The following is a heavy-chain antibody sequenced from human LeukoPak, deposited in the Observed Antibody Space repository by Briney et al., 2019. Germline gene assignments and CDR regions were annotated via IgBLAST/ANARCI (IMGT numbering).Heavy chain of an antibody. J-gene: IGHJ6*03. V-gene: IGHV4-61*02. CDR1: DGSISSGSYY. CDR2: IYTSGST. CDR3: ARGTQDYYYYYMDV. D-gene: IGHD1-7*01. Sequence: SETLSLTCTVSDGSISSGSYYWSWIRQPAGKGLEWIGRIYTSGSTNYNPSLKSRVTISVDTSKNQFSLKLSSVTAADTAVYYCARGTQDYYYYYMDVWGKGTTVTVSS.